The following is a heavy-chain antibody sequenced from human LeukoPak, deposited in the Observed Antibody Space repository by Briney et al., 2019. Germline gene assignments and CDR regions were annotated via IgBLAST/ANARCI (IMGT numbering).Heavy chain of an antibody. J-gene: IGHJ4*02. CDR1: GYTLTELS. CDR2: FDPEDGET. Sequence: GASVKVSCKVSGYTLTELSMHWVRQAPGKGLEWMGGFDPEDGETIYAQKFQGRVTMTEDTSTDTAYMELSSLRSEDTAVYYYATDGGRPDILTGYAPFDYWGQGTLVTVSS. D-gene: IGHD3-9*01. V-gene: IGHV1-24*01. CDR3: ATDGGRPDILTGYAPFDY.